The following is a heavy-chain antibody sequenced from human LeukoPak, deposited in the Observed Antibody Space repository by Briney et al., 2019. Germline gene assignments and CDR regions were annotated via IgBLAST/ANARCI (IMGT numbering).Heavy chain of an antibody. CDR2: ISWNSGSI. J-gene: IGHJ4*02. CDR3: ASQLAY. Sequence: GRSLRLSCAASGFTFDDYAMHWVRQAPGKGLEWVSGISWNSGSIGYADSVKGRFTISRDNAQNSLYLQMHSLRVEDTAVYYCASQLAYWGQGTLVTVSS. V-gene: IGHV3-9*01. CDR1: GFTFDDYA.